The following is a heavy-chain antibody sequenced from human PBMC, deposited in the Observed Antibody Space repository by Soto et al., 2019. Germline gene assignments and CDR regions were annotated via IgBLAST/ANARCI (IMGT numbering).Heavy chain of an antibody. CDR3: ARALTYYDFWSGYYGWFDP. CDR2: INHSGST. Sequence: PSETLSLTCAVYGGSFSGYYWSWIRQPPGKGLEWIGEINHSGSTNYNPSLKSRVTISVDTSKNQFSLKLSSVTAADMAVYYCARALTYYDFWSGYYGWFDPWGQGTLVTVSS. CDR1: GGSFSGYY. V-gene: IGHV4-34*01. J-gene: IGHJ5*02. D-gene: IGHD3-3*01.